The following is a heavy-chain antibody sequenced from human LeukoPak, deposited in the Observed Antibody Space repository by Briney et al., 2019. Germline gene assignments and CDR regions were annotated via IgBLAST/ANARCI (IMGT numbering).Heavy chain of an antibody. Sequence: SETLSLTCTVSGGSFSDYYWTWIRQSPGKGLEWIGYSGSTNYNPSLKSRVTISVDTSKRHFSLTLSSVTEADTAVYYCARTRRHYYGSGKNLTPWPAGLDVWGQGTTVAVSS. D-gene: IGHD3-10*01. J-gene: IGHJ6*02. CDR1: GGSFSDYY. CDR3: ARTRRHYYGSGKNLTPWPAGLDV. V-gene: IGHV4-59*01. CDR2: SGST.